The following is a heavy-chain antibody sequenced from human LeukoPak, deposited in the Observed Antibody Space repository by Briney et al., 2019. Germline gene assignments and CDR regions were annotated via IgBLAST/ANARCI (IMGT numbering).Heavy chain of an antibody. CDR1: GGSISSYY. J-gene: IGHJ3*02. D-gene: IGHD2-15*01. CDR3: ARGRGVGSGKEMTRKGAFDI. CDR2: IYYSGST. V-gene: IGHV4-59*12. Sequence: SETLSLTCTVSGGSISSYYWGWIRQPPGKGLEWIGYIYYSGSTNYNPSLKSRVTISVDTSKNQFSLKLSSVTAADTAVYYCARGRGVGSGKEMTRKGAFDIWGQGTMVTVSS.